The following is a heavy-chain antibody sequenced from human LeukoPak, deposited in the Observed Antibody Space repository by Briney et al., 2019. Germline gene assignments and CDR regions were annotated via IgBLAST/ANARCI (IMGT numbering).Heavy chain of an antibody. CDR3: ARQRPGSGTYYDAFDI. CDR2: IYPRDSET. D-gene: IGHD3-10*01. V-gene: IGHV5-51*01. Sequence: GESLKISCKGSGYNFPNYWIAWVRQMPGRGLEWMGIIYPRDSETRYSPSFQGQVTISADKSISTAHLQWSSLKASDTAMYYCARQRPGSGTYYDAFDIWGQGTMVTVSS. CDR1: GYNFPNYW. J-gene: IGHJ3*02.